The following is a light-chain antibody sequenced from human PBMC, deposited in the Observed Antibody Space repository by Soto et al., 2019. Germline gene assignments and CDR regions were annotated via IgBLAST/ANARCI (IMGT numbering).Light chain of an antibody. CDR1: NSDIGAYDY. V-gene: IGLV2-14*01. CDR3: SSYTNINTRACV. Sequence: QSALTQPASVSGSPGQSITISCTGSNSDIGAYDYVSWYQQHPGKAPKLIIYEVTDRPSGVSNRFSGSKSGNTASLTISGLQAEDEAEYYCSSYTNINTRACVFGTGTKVTVL. J-gene: IGLJ1*01. CDR2: EVT.